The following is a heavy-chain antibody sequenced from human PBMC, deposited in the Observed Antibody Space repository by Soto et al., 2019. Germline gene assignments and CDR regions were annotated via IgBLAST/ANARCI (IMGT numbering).Heavy chain of an antibody. CDR3: AKGADDYGDYSQGHYFDY. CDR2: ISYDGSNK. Sequence: GGSLRLSCAASGFTFSSYGMHWVRQAPGKGLEWVAVISYDGSNKYYADSVKGRFTISRDNSKNTLYLQMNSLRAEDTAVYYCAKGADDYGDYSQGHYFDYWGQGTLVTVSS. V-gene: IGHV3-30*18. CDR1: GFTFSSYG. J-gene: IGHJ4*02. D-gene: IGHD4-17*01.